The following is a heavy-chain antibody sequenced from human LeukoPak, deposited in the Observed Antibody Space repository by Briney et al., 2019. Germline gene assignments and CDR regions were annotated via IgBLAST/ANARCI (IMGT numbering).Heavy chain of an antibody. V-gene: IGHV4-34*01. CDR1: GGSFSSYY. CDR2: INHSGST. D-gene: IGHD3-16*01. Sequence: SETLSLTCAVYGGSFSSYYWSWIRQPPGKGLEWIGEINHSGSTNYNPSLKSRVTISVDTSKNQFPLKLSSVTAADTAVYYCARRYRRLHFDYWGQGTLVTVSS. CDR3: ARRYRRLHFDY. J-gene: IGHJ4*02.